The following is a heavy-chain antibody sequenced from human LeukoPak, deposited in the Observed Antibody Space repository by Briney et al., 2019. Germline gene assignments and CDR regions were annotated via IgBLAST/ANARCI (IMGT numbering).Heavy chain of an antibody. Sequence: SVKVSCKASGYTFTSYGISWVRQAPGQGLEWMGGNIPIFGTANYAQKFQGRVTITADESTSTAYMELSSLRSEDTAVYYCARDLGDIVVVPAAPPDAFDIWGQGTMVTVSS. CDR3: ARDLGDIVVVPAAPPDAFDI. V-gene: IGHV1-69*13. J-gene: IGHJ3*02. D-gene: IGHD2-2*01. CDR1: GYTFTSYG. CDR2: NIPIFGTA.